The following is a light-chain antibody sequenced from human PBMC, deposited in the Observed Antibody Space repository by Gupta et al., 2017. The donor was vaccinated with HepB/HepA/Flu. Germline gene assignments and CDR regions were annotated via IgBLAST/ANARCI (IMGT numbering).Light chain of an antibody. CDR3: QQNYRTPKT. V-gene: IGKV1-39*01. CDR2: DAT. Sequence: DIQMTQSPSSLSASVGDRVTITYRASQSISSSLNWYQQRPGKAPKLLIYDATTLQSGVPSRFSGSGSGADFSLSIVSLQPEDFVTYYCQQNYRTPKTFGQGTRVEVK. CDR1: QSISSS. J-gene: IGKJ1*01.